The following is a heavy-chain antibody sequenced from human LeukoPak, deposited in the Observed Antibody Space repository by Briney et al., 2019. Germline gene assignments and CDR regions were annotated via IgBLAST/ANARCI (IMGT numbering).Heavy chain of an antibody. Sequence: SETLSLTCDVSGYSINSGYYWAWIRQPPGKGLEWIGSIYHSGNTYQSPSLKSRVTISLDTSKNQFSLNLHSVTAADTAVYYCARSHSLYYGPYMDVWGKGTRIIVSS. CDR2: IYHSGNT. D-gene: IGHD3-10*01. J-gene: IGHJ6*03. CDR1: GYSINSGYY. CDR3: ARSHSLYYGPYMDV. V-gene: IGHV4-38-2*01.